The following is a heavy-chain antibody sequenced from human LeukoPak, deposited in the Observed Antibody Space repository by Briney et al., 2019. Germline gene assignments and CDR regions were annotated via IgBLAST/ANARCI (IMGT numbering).Heavy chain of an antibody. J-gene: IGHJ4*02. V-gene: IGHV3-30-3*01. Sequence: WVRQSPGKGLDWVAVISYDGSNKYYADSVKGRFTISRDNSKNTLYLQMNSLRAEDTAVYYCARGLYTAMVYADYWGQGTLVTVSS. CDR3: ARGLYTAMVYADY. D-gene: IGHD5-18*01. CDR2: ISYDGSNK.